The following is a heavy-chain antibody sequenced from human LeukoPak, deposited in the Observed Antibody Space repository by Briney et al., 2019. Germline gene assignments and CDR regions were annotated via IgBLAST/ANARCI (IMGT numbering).Heavy chain of an antibody. D-gene: IGHD6-19*01. CDR2: ISGSGGST. CDR3: ATYSSGWYREEDAFDI. CDR1: GFTFSSYA. Sequence: PGGSLRLSCAASGFTFSSYAMSWVRQAPGKGLEWGSAISGSGGSTDYADSVKGRFTISRDNSKNTLYLQMNSLRAEDTAVYYCATYSSGWYREEDAFDIRGQGTMVTVSS. V-gene: IGHV3-23*01. J-gene: IGHJ3*02.